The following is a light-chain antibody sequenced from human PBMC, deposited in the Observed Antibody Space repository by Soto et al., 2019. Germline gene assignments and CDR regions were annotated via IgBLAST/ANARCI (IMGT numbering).Light chain of an antibody. J-gene: IGLJ3*02. CDR3: CSYAGSYTWV. CDR1: SSDVGGYNY. CDR2: DVS. V-gene: IGLV2-11*01. Sequence: QSALTQPRSVSGSPGQSVTISCTGTSSDVGGYNYVSWYQQHPDKAPKLMIYDVSKRPSGVPDRFSGSKSGNTASLTISGLPAEDEADYYCCSYAGSYTWVFGGGTKVTVL.